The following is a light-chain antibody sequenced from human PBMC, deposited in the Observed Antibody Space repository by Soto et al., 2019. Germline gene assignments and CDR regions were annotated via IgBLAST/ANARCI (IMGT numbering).Light chain of an antibody. CDR3: QQYGDLPWT. V-gene: IGKV3-20*01. Sequence: EIVLTQSPGTLSLSPGEGATLSCRASESVASSYLAWYQQIPGQAPRLLIYGASSRATGIPDRFSGSGSGTDFTLTITRLQPEDFAVYYCQQYGDLPWTFGQGTKVEI. CDR1: ESVASSY. J-gene: IGKJ1*01. CDR2: GAS.